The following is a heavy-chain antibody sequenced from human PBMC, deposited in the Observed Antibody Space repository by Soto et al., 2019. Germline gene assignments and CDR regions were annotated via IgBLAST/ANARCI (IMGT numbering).Heavy chain of an antibody. Sequence: QEQLVQSGAEVKKPGSSVKVSCKASGGTFSSHTFSWVRQAPGQGLEWMGRIIPALGTATYAQKFQDRVTITADESATTLYMELNSLTSENPAVYSCARPDFGDYWYFDLSGRGTLVTISS. CDR2: IIPALGTA. D-gene: IGHD4-17*01. V-gene: IGHV1-69*08. CDR3: ARPDFGDYWYFDL. J-gene: IGHJ2*01. CDR1: GGTFSSHT.